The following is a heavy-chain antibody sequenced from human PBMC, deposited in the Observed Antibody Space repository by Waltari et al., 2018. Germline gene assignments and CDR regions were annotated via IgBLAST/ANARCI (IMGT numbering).Heavy chain of an antibody. CDR3: SYSGSYKHFQD. D-gene: IGHD1-26*01. CDR1: GFTFSDHY. CDR2: GRDKANRYTT. Sequence: EVQLVESGGGLVQPGGSLRLSCAASGFTFSDHYMDWVRQAPGKGLGWVGRGRDKANRYTTEYAASVKGRFTISRDDLKNSLLLQMNSLKTEDTAVYYCSYSGSYKHFQDWGQGTLVTVSS. V-gene: IGHV3-72*01. J-gene: IGHJ1*01.